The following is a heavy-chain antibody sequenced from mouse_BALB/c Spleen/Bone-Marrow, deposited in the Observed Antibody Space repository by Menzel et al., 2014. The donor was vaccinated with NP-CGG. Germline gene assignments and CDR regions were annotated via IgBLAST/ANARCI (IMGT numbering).Heavy chain of an antibody. V-gene: IGHV1-20*02. CDR3: ARSGYYGSSYFDY. CDR1: GYSFTGYF. D-gene: IGHD1-1*01. Sequence: EVKLQESGPELVKPGASVKISCKASGYSFTGYFMNWVMQSHGKSLEWIGRINPYNGDTFYNQKFKGKATLTVDKSSSTALMELRSLASEDSAVYYCARSGYYGSSYFDYWGQGTTLTVSS. CDR2: INPYNGDT. J-gene: IGHJ2*01.